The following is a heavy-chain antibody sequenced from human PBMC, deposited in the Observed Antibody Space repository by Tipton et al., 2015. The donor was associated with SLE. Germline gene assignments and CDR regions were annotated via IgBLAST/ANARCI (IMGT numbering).Heavy chain of an antibody. CDR3: ARHSSNADYMDV. CDR1: GFTVSSNY. J-gene: IGHJ6*03. V-gene: IGHV3-66*04. CDR2: IYSGGST. Sequence: SLRLSCAASGFTVSSNYMSWVRQAPGKGLEWVSVIYSGGSTYYADSVKGRFTISRDNSKNTLYLQMNSLRAEDTAVYYCARHSSNADYMDVWGKGTTVTVSS. D-gene: IGHD6-13*01.